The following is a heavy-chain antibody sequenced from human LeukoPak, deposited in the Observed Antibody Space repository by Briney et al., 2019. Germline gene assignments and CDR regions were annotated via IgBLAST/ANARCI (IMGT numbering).Heavy chain of an antibody. CDR1: GFTFDDCA. J-gene: IGHJ6*02. CDR2: ISWNSGSI. CDR3: AKDIGTTENGMDV. D-gene: IGHD4-17*01. V-gene: IGHV3-9*01. Sequence: SLRLSCAASGFTFDDCAMHWVRQAPGRGPEWVSGISWNSGSIGYADSVKGRFTISRDNAKNSLYLQMNSLRAEDTALYYCAKDIGTTENGMDVWGQGTTVTVSS.